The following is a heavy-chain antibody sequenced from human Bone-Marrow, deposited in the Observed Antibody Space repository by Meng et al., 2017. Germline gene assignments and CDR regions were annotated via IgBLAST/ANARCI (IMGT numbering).Heavy chain of an antibody. J-gene: IGHJ4*02. CDR1: GYNFPDYW. V-gene: IGHV1-2*06. Sequence: QVQLVQSGAEVKKPGASVKVSCKPSGYNFPDYWLHWVRRAPGQGLEWMGRIDPKSGDTHYAQRFQGRVTMTGDTSISTAYMELRSLRSDDTAVYYCARDEDISAAGKLFGDYWGQGTLVTVSS. CDR3: ARDEDISAAGKLFGDY. D-gene: IGHD6-13*01. CDR2: IDPKSGDT.